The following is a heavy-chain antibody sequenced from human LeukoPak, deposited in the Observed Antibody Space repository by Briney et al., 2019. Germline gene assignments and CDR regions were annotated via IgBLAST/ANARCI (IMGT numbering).Heavy chain of an antibody. Sequence: GGSLRLSCAASGFTFSSYAMSWVRQAPGKGLEWVSGISDSGGSTYYADSVKGRFTISRDNAKNTLYLQMNSLRAEDTAVYYCAQRSGYYQLWGQGTLVTVSS. J-gene: IGHJ4*02. D-gene: IGHD3-22*01. V-gene: IGHV3-23*01. CDR2: ISDSGGST. CDR1: GFTFSSYA. CDR3: AQRSGYYQL.